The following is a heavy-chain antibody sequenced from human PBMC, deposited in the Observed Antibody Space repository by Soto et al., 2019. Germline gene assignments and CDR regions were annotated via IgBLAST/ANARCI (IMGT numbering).Heavy chain of an antibody. CDR3: AKDTGDSSGYYHDY. D-gene: IGHD3-22*01. V-gene: IGHV3-30*18. CDR2: ISYDGSNK. CDR1: GFTFSSYG. Sequence: GGSLRLSCAASGFTFSSYGMHWVRQAPGKGLEWVAVISYDGSNKYYADSVKGRFTISRDNSKNTLYLQMNSLRAEDTAVYYCAKDTGDSSGYYHDYWGQGTLVTVSS. J-gene: IGHJ4*02.